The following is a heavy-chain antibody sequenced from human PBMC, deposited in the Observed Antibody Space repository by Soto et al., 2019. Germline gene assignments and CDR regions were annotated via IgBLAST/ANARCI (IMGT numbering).Heavy chain of an antibody. V-gene: IGHV4-30-4*01. Sequence: PSETLSLTCTVSGGSISSGDYYWSWVRQPPGKGLEWIAYIYYSGTTYYNPSLKSRVTMSRDTSKNQFSLKLESVTAADTAVYYFAREVGELDYSSSSDASDIWGQGTMVTVSS. D-gene: IGHD6-6*01. CDR1: GGSISSGDYY. J-gene: IGHJ3*02. CDR2: IYYSGTT. CDR3: AREVGELDYSSSSDASDI.